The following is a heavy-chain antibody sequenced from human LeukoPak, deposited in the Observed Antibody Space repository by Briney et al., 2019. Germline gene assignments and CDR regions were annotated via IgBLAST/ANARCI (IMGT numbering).Heavy chain of an antibody. CDR2: ISSSSNTI. CDR3: APVFCTTSSCYHYFES. V-gene: IGHV3-48*01. D-gene: IGHD6-13*01. CDR1: GLSFSSYS. Sequence: PGGSLRLSCAASGLSFSSYSMNWVRQAPGKGLEWISYISSSSNTIYYADSVKGRFTISRDNAQNSLYLQMNSLRADDTAVYYCAPVFCTTSSCYHYFESWGHGTLVTVSS. J-gene: IGHJ4*01.